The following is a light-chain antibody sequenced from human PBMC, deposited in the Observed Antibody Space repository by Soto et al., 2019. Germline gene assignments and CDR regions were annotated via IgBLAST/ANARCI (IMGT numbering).Light chain of an antibody. V-gene: IGKV3-15*01. CDR1: QSVAGN. CDR3: QQYNNWPPIT. CDR2: GAS. Sequence: EIVMTQSPATLSESPGERATLSCRASQSVAGNLAWYQQKPGQAPRLRTYGASTRATGIPARFSGSGCGTEFTHTIIRLQSEDFAVYYCQQYNNWPPITFGQGAGLEIK. J-gene: IGKJ5*01.